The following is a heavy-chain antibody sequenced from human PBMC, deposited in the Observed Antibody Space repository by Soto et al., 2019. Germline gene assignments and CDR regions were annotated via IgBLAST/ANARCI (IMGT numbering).Heavy chain of an antibody. J-gene: IGHJ6*02. CDR3: AKMAPRDTYYDYVFMGVEHYGMDV. CDR1: GFTFSSYA. D-gene: IGHD3-16*01. Sequence: GGSLRLSCAASGFTFSSYAMSWVRQAPGKGLEWVSAISGSGGSTYYADSVKGRFTISRDNSKNTLYLQMNSLRAEDTAVYYCAKMAPRDTYYDYVFMGVEHYGMDVWGQGTTVTVSS. V-gene: IGHV3-23*01. CDR2: ISGSGGST.